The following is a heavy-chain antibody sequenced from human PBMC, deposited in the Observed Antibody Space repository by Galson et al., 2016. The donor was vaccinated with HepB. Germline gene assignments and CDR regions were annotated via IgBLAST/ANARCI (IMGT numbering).Heavy chain of an antibody. J-gene: IGHJ4*02. CDR3: SRGPGIVGATGFDY. V-gene: IGHV3-72*01. Sequence: SLRLSCAASGFTFSDHYMDWVRQAPGKGLEWVGRTRNKAKCYTTEYAASVKGRFTISRDDLKNSLYLQMNSLKGEDTAVYYCSRGPGIVGATGFDYWGQGTLVTVSS. CDR1: GFTFSDHY. CDR2: TRNKAKCYTT. D-gene: IGHD1-26*01.